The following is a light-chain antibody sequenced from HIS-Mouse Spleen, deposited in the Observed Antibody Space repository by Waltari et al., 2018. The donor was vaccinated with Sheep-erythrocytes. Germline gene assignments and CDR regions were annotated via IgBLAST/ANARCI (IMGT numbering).Light chain of an antibody. CDR3: CSYAGSYTFVV. V-gene: IGLV2-11*01. CDR1: SSDVGRYNY. CDR2: DVS. Sequence: QSALTQPRSVSGSPGQSVTIPCTGTSSDVGRYNYVPWYQQHPGKAPTLMIYDVSKRPSGVPDRFSGSKSGNTASLTISGLQAEDEADYYCCSYAGSYTFVVFGGGTKLTVL. J-gene: IGLJ2*01.